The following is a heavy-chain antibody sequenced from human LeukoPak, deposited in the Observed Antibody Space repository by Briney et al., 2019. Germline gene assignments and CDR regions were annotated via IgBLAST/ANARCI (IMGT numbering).Heavy chain of an antibody. CDR1: GFTLTTYA. J-gene: IGHJ3*02. CDR3: ARGYRAYDDAFDI. D-gene: IGHD3-16*02. CDR2: FSYDGSTK. V-gene: IGHV3-30*10. Sequence: GGSLRLSCAAYGFTLTTYAMHWVRQAPGKGLEWVAMFSYDGSTKYNTDSVQGRFTISRDTSQNTLDLQMNSLRPEDTAVYYCARGYRAYDDAFDIWGHGTLVTVSS.